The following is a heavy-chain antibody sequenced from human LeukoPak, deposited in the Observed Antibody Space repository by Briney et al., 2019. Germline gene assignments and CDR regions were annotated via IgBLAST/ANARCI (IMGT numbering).Heavy chain of an antibody. D-gene: IGHD2-15*01. CDR1: GYTFTGYY. Sequence: ASVKVSCKASGYTFTGYYMHWVRQAPGQGLEWMGWINPNSGGTNYAQKFQGRVTMTRDTSISTAYMELSRLRSDDTAVYYCARATGEYCSGGSCYGEKYNWFDPWGQGTLITVSS. CDR3: ARATGEYCSGGSCYGEKYNWFDP. CDR2: INPNSGGT. V-gene: IGHV1-2*02. J-gene: IGHJ5*02.